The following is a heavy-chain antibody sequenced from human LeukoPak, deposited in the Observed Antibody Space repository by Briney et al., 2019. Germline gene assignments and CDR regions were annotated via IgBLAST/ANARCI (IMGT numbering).Heavy chain of an antibody. Sequence: SETLSLTCAVYGGSFSGYYWNWIRQPPGKGLEWIGEINHSGGTNYNPSLKSRVTISGDTSKNQFSLKLNSVTAADTAVYYCARRYCSGGICYYFDSWGQGTLVTVSS. J-gene: IGHJ4*02. CDR1: GGSFSGYY. CDR3: ARRYCSGGICYYFDS. CDR2: INHSGGT. V-gene: IGHV4-34*01. D-gene: IGHD2-8*02.